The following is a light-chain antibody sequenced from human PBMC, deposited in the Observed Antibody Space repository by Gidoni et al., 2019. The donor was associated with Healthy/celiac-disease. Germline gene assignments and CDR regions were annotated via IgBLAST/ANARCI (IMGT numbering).Light chain of an antibody. CDR2: GAS. Sequence: EIVLTQSPGTLSLSPGERATLSCRASQSVSSSYLAWYQQKPGQAPRLLIYGASSRATGIPDRFSGSGSGTDFTLTISRLEPEDFAVYYCQQYGSSSWTFGQXTKVEI. V-gene: IGKV3-20*01. CDR3: QQYGSSSWT. CDR1: QSVSSSY. J-gene: IGKJ1*01.